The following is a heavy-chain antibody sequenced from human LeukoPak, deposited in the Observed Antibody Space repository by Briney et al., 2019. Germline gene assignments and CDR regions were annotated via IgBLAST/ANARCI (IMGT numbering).Heavy chain of an antibody. CDR1: GYSFTSYW. CDR2: IYPDDSDT. D-gene: IGHD2-2*01. V-gene: IGHV5-51*01. Sequence: GESLKISCKGSGYSFTSYWIGWVRQMPGKGLEWMGIIYPDDSDTRYSPSFQGQVTISADKSISTAYLQWSSLKASDTAMYYCARQLGSSKRYYYYYMDVWGKGTTVTVSS. CDR3: ARQLGSSKRYYYYYMDV. J-gene: IGHJ6*03.